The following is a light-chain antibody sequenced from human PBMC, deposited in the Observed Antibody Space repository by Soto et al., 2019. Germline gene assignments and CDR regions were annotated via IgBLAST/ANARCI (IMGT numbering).Light chain of an antibody. CDR1: SSDFGSYKF. Sequence: QSALTQPASVSGSPGQSVTISCTGTSSDFGSYKFVSWYQHHPGKVPKVIIYETSKRPSGVSDRFSGSKSGNTASLTISGLQAEDEADYYCCSYAGSYTYVFGTGTKAPS. J-gene: IGLJ1*01. V-gene: IGLV2-23*01. CDR2: ETS. CDR3: CSYAGSYTYV.